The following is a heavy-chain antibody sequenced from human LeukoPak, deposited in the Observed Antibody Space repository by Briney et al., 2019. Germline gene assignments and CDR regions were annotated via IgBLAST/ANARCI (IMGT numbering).Heavy chain of an antibody. J-gene: IGHJ4*02. CDR2: ISSHGSST. CDR3: ASGYGDLGAY. Sequence: QSGGSLRLSCAASGFTFRNYWMHWVRQAPGRGLVWVSGISSHGSSTNHADSVKGRFTISRDNAKHTLHLQINSLRAEDTAVYYCASGYGDLGAYWGQGTLVTVSS. V-gene: IGHV3-74*01. D-gene: IGHD4-17*01. CDR1: GFTFRNYW.